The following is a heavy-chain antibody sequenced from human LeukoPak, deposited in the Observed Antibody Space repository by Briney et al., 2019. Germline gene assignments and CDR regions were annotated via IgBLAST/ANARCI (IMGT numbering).Heavy chain of an antibody. CDR3: ARVKRITMVRGAHSYYMDV. CDR2: IIPIFGTA. J-gene: IGHJ6*03. D-gene: IGHD3-10*01. Sequence: SVKVSCKASGGTFSSYAISWVRQAPGQGLEWMGGIIPIFGTANYAQKFQGRVTITADKSTSTAYMELSSLRSEDTAVYYCARVKRITMVRGAHSYYMDVWGKGTTVTVSS. CDR1: GGTFSSYA. V-gene: IGHV1-69*06.